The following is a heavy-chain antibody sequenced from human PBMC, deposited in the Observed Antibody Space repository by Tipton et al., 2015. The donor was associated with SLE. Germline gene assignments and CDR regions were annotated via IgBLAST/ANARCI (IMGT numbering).Heavy chain of an antibody. D-gene: IGHD2-15*01. Sequence: TLSLTCTVSGASIGTSNYYWSWIRQPPGKGLEWIGGINHSGNTYYNPSLKSRVTISVDTSKNQFSLKVNSVTAADTAVYYCARDGRGYCDNSGCSEYHWFDPWGQGTLVTVSS. CDR3: ARDGRGYCDNSGCSEYHWFDP. J-gene: IGHJ5*02. V-gene: IGHV4-39*07. CDR2: INHSGNT. CDR1: GASIGTSNYY.